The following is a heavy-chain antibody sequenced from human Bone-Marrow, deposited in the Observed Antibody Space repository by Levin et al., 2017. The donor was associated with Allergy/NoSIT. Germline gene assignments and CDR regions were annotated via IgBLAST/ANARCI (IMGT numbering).Heavy chain of an antibody. J-gene: IGHJ4*02. CDR3: ARGPSWGAYCGGDCWNFDY. D-gene: IGHD2-21*02. CDR2: INPNSGGT. V-gene: IGHV1-2*02. Sequence: ASVKVSCKASGYTFTGYYMHWVRQAPGQGLEWMGWINPNSGGTNYAQKFQGRVTMTRDTSISTAYMELSRLRSDDTAVYYCARGPSWGAYCGGDCWNFDYWGQGTLVTVSS. CDR1: GYTFTGYY.